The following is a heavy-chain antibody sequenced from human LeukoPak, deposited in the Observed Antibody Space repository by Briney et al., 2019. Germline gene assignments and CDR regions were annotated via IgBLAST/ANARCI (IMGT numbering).Heavy chain of an antibody. CDR1: GGSISNSSDY. CDR2: IYYHENT. Sequence: SETLSLTCTVSGGSISNSSDYWGWIRQAPGKGLEWIGSIYYHENTYYNSSLKSRVTISVDTSKNQFSLKLSSVTAADTAVYYCARADHVVVTAIGSHAFDIWGQGTMVTVSS. J-gene: IGHJ3*02. CDR3: ARADHVVVTAIGSHAFDI. V-gene: IGHV4-39*07. D-gene: IGHD2-21*02.